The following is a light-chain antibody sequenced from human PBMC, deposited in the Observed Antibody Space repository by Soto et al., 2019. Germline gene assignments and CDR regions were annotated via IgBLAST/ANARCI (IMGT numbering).Light chain of an antibody. Sequence: QSVLTQPPSVSGTPGQRVTISCSGSSSNIGRDTVNWYQQFPGTAPNLLIYDNNQRPSGVPDRFSGSKSGTSASLAISGLQSEDEADYYCAAWDDSLDAWVFGGGTKVTVL. CDR3: AAWDDSLDAWV. CDR1: SSNIGRDT. V-gene: IGLV1-44*01. CDR2: DNN. J-gene: IGLJ3*02.